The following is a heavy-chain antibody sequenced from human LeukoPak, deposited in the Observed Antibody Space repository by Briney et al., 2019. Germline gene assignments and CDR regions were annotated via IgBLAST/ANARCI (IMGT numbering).Heavy chain of an antibody. D-gene: IGHD5-24*01. J-gene: IGHJ4*02. CDR1: GGSFSGYY. CDR2: INHSGST. CDR3: ARGGGGDGYNTVKAYFDY. V-gene: IGHV4-34*01. Sequence: SETLSLTCAVYGGSFSGYYWSWVRQPPGKGLEWIGEINHSGSTNYNPSLKSRVTISVDTSKNQFSLKLSSVTAASTSVYYCARGGGGDGYNTVKAYFDYWGQGTLVTVSS.